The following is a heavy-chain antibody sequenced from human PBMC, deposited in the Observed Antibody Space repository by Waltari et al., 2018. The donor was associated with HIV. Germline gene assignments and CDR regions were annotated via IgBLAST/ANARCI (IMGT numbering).Heavy chain of an antibody. CDR3: ARARPLDY. CDR1: GGSLTTSNW. Sequence: QVQLQESGPGLVKASGTLSLTCAVPGGSLTTSNWWNWVRQPPGKGLEWIGEISHSGSTHYSPALKSRVTISVDKSRNQFSLKLSSVTAADTAVYDCARARPLDYWGQGTLVIVAS. J-gene: IGHJ4*02. CDR2: ISHSGST. V-gene: IGHV4-4*02.